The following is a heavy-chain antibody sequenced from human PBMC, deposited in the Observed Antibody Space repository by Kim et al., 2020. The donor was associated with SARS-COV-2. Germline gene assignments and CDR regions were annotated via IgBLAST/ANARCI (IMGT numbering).Heavy chain of an antibody. J-gene: IGHJ4*02. CDR3: AKSMVLTWLQGVFDY. CDR1: GFTFSSYA. D-gene: IGHD5-12*01. V-gene: IGHV3-23*01. CDR2: ISGSGGST. Sequence: GGSLRLSCAASGFTFSSYAMSWVRQAPGKGLEWVSAISGSGGSTYYADSVKGRFTISRDNSKNTLYLQMNSLRAEDTAVYYCAKSMVLTWLQGVFDYWGQGTLVTVSS.